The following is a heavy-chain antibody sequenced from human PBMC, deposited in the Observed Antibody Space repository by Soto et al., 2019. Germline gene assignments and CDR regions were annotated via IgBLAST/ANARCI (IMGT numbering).Heavy chain of an antibody. Sequence: SVKVSCTHSGGTFSSYAISWVRQAPGRGLEWMGGIIPIFGTANYAQKFQGRVTITADESTSTAYMELSSLRSEDTAVYCGARGTNSPQNNNLNDIVLVVASRGWFDPWGQGTLVTVSS. CDR2: IIPIFGTA. J-gene: IGHJ5*02. D-gene: IGHD2-15*01. V-gene: IGHV1-69*13. CDR1: GGTFSSYA. CDR3: ARGTNSPQNNNLNDIVLVVASRGWFDP.